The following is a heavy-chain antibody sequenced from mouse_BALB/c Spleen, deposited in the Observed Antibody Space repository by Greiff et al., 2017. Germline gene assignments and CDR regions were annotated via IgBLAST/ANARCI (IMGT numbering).Heavy chain of an antibody. Sequence: ESGPGLVKPSQSLSLTCTVTGYSITSDYAWNWIRQFPGNKLEWMGYISYSGSTSYNPSLKSRISITRDTSKNQFFLQLNSVTTEDTATYYCARGYYYGSSPWYFDYWGQGTTLTVSS. J-gene: IGHJ2*01. V-gene: IGHV3-2*02. CDR3: ARGYYYGSSPWYFDY. D-gene: IGHD1-1*01. CDR1: GYSITSDYA. CDR2: ISYSGST.